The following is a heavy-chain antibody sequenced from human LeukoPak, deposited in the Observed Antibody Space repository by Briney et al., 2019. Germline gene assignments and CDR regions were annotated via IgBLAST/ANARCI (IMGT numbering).Heavy chain of an antibody. D-gene: IGHD6-13*01. CDR3: ARSSSSWYPFDY. CDR2: IWYDGNNK. J-gene: IGHJ4*02. V-gene: IGHV3-33*01. CDR1: GFTFSSYG. Sequence: GGSLRLSCAASGFTFSSYGMHWVRQAPGKGLEWVALIWYDGNNKYYADSVKGRFTISRDNAKNSLYLQMNSLRDEDTAVYYCARSSSSWYPFDYWGQGTLVTVSS.